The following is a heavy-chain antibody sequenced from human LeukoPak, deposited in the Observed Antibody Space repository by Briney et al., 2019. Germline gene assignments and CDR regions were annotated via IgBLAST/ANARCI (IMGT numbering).Heavy chain of an antibody. CDR2: IYYSGST. CDR1: GGSISNYY. J-gene: IGHJ4*02. V-gene: IGHV4-59*08. D-gene: IGHD6-19*01. Sequence: SETLSLTCTVSGGSISNYYWSWIRQPPGKGLEWIGYIYYSGSTNYNPSLKSRITISVDTSKNQFSLKLSSVTAADTAVYYCARQGSGSARDWGQGTLVTVSS. CDR3: ARQGSGSARD.